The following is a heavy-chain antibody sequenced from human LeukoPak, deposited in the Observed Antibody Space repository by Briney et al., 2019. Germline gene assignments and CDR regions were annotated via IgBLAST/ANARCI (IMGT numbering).Heavy chain of an antibody. CDR1: GGSISSGDYY. D-gene: IGHD3-22*01. Sequence: SETLSLTCTVSGGSISSGDYYWSWIRQPTGKGLECIGYIYYSGSTYYNPSLKSRVTISVDTSKNQFSLKLSSVTAADTAVYYCARVGWDYDSRPDYFDYWGQGTLVTVSS. CDR3: ARVGWDYDSRPDYFDY. V-gene: IGHV4-30-4*01. CDR2: IYYSGST. J-gene: IGHJ4*02.